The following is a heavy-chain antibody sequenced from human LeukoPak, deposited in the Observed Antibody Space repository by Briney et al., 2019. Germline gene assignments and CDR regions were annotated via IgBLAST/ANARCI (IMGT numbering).Heavy chain of an antibody. CDR2: INSEESDK. J-gene: IGHJ3*02. CDR3: VVMGGITVVRGVISEEDAFDM. Sequence: GGSLRLSCAASGFTFSSYWINWVRQAPGKGLVWVARINSEESDKSYADSVRGRFTISRDNAKNTRYLQMNSLRVEDTAVYYCVVMGGITVVRGVISEEDAFDMWGQGTMVTVSS. V-gene: IGHV3-74*01. CDR1: GFTFSSYW. D-gene: IGHD3-10*01.